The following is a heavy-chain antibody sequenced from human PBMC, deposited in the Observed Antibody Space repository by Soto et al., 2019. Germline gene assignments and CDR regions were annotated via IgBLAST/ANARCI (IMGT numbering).Heavy chain of an antibody. CDR1: GGSISSSGYY. CDR3: ARDNPWFGELLPYYYYYGMDV. J-gene: IGHJ6*02. Sequence: PSETLSLTCTVSGGSISSSGYYWGWIRQPPGKGLEWVGSLYYSGNTYYNPSLKSRVTMSIDTSKSQFSLQLRSLTAADTAVYYCARDNPWFGELLPYYYYYGMDVWGQGTTVTVSS. V-gene: IGHV4-39*02. CDR2: LYYSGNT. D-gene: IGHD3-10*01.